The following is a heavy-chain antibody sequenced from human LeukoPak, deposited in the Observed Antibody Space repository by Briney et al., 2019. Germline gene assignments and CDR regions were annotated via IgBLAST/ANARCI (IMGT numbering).Heavy chain of an antibody. CDR1: GYTLTELS. CDR2: FDPEDGET. CDR3: ATVEEDGYNLEY. V-gene: IGHV1-24*01. J-gene: IGHJ4*02. D-gene: IGHD5-24*01. Sequence: ASVKVSCKVSGYTLTELSMHWVRQAPGKGLEWMGGFDPEDGETIYAQKFQGRVTMTEDTSTDTAYMELSSPRSEDTAVYYCATVEEDGYNLEYWGQGTLVTVSS.